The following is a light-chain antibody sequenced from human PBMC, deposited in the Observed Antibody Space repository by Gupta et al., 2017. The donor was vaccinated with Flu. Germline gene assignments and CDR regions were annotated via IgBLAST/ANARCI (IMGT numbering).Light chain of an antibody. CDR1: SSDVGGYNY. CDR3: CSYAGSYTFWV. CDR2: DVT. J-gene: IGLJ3*02. V-gene: IGLV2-11*01. Sequence: QSALTQPRSVSGSPGQSVTISCTGSSSDVGGYNYVSWYQQYPGKAPKLMIYDVTKRPSGVPDRFSGSKSGKTASLTISGLQADDEADYYCCSYAGSYTFWVFGGGTKLTV.